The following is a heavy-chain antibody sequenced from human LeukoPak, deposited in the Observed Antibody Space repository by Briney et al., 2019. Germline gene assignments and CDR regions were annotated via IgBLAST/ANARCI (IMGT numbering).Heavy chain of an antibody. Sequence: PSETLSLTCTVSGGSISSYYWSWIRQPAGKGLEWIGRIYTSGSTNYNPSLKSRVTISVDKSKNQFSLKLSSVTAADTTVYYCARDHLSLGSFDYWGQGTLVTVSS. J-gene: IGHJ4*02. V-gene: IGHV4-4*07. CDR2: IYTSGST. CDR3: ARDHLSLGSFDY. CDR1: GGSISSYY.